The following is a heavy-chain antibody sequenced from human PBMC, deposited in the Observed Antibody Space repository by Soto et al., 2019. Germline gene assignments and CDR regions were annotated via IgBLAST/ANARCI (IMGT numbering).Heavy chain of an antibody. CDR2: INKDGSQK. CDR3: VRELGLAY. V-gene: IGHV3-7*03. Sequence: SLRLSCAASGFTLSNYWMTWVRQVPGKGLEWVANINKDGSQKNYVDSVKGRFTIARDNGQNSLSLQMNSLRVEDTAVYYCVRELGLAYWGQGALVTVSS. CDR1: GFTLSNYW. D-gene: IGHD7-27*01. J-gene: IGHJ4*02.